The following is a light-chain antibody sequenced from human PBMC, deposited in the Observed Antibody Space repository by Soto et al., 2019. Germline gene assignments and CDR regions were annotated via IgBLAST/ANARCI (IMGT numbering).Light chain of an antibody. J-gene: IGKJ1*01. CDR3: HQHNTYFRT. Sequence: DIQMTQSPSTLSSSVGDRVTITCRASQSINTWLAWYQQKTGKAPKLLIYGASRLESGVPSRFSGSGSGTEFTLTISSLHPDDFATYYCHQHNTYFRTFGQGTKVEIK. CDR2: GAS. CDR1: QSINTW. V-gene: IGKV1-5*03.